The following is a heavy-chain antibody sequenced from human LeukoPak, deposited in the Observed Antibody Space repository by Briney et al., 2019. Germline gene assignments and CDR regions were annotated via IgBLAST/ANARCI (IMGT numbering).Heavy chain of an antibody. Sequence: VASVKVSCKASGGTFSSYAISWVRQAPGQGLEWMGRIIPILGIANYAQKFQGRVTITADKSTSTAYMELSSLRSEDTAVYYCARGRGLRDDSSGYYALKGYYFDYWGQGTLVTVSS. V-gene: IGHV1-69*04. CDR1: GGTFSSYA. CDR3: ARGRGLRDDSSGYYALKGYYFDY. CDR2: IIPILGIA. D-gene: IGHD3-22*01. J-gene: IGHJ4*02.